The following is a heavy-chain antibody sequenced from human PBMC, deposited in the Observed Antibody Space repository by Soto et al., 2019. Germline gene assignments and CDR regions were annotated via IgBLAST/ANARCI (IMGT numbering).Heavy chain of an antibody. J-gene: IGHJ6*02. V-gene: IGHV5-51*01. D-gene: IGHD5-12*01. CDR3: ATPGGFGMDV. CDR2: IFPGDAET. CDR1: GYNFPTYW. Sequence: GESLKISCKGSGYNFPTYWIGWVRQMPGKGLEWMGIIFPGDAETRYSPSFQGHITISADKSISTAYLRWSSLKASDTGMYYCATPGGFGMDVWGQGTTVTVSS.